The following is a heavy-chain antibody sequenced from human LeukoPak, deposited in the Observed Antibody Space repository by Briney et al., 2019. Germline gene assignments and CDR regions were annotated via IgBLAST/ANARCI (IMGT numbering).Heavy chain of an antibody. J-gene: IGHJ4*02. CDR1: GFTFSSYW. Sequence: GGSLRLSCAASGFTFSSYWMSWVRQAPGKGLEWVANIKRDGSEKYSVDTVKGRFTISRDNAKNSLYLQMNSLRAEDTAVYYCARDMARGGYDRWSDYWGQGTLVTVSS. D-gene: IGHD5-12*01. CDR2: IKRDGSEK. CDR3: ARDMARGGYDRWSDY. V-gene: IGHV3-7*05.